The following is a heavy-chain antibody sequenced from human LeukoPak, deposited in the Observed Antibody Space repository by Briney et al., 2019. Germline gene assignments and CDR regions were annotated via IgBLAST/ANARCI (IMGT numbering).Heavy chain of an antibody. CDR2: IYPGDSAT. V-gene: IGHV5-51*01. CDR3: ARRNPISDAFDI. D-gene: IGHD1-14*01. CDR1: GYSFTNYW. J-gene: IGHJ3*02. Sequence: GESLKISCQGSGYSFTNYWLGWVRQMPGKGLEWMGIIYPGDSATKYNPSFEGQVTISADKSITTASLQWSSLKASDTAMYYCARRNPISDAFDIWGQGTMVTVSS.